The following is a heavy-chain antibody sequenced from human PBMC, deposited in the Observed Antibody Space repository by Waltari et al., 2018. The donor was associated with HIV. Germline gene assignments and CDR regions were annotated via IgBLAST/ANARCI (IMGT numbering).Heavy chain of an antibody. CDR2: INIDGRTI. D-gene: IGHD3-3*01. Sequence: EVQLVQSGGGLIKPGGSLRLSCAASGSRVTNYWMHWVRQSPGKGLVWVSRINIDGRTIDYADSVKGRFTISRDSAKNTLSLQMNSLREEDTAVYYCSRDTFGEYDFWGQGALVTVSS. V-gene: IGHV3-74*01. CDR1: GSRVTNYW. J-gene: IGHJ4*02. CDR3: SRDTFGEYDF.